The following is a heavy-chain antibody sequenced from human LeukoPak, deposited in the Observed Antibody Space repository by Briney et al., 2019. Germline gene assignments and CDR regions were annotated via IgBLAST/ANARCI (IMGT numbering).Heavy chain of an antibody. CDR3: ARSIAARRYNWFDP. D-gene: IGHD6-6*01. V-gene: IGHV4-59*11. CDR2: IYYSGST. CDR1: GGSISSHY. Sequence: PSETLSLTCTVSGGSISSHYWSWIRQPPGKGLEWIGYIYYSGSTNYNPSLKSRVTISVDTSKNQFSLKLSSVTAADTAVYYCARSIAARRYNWFDPWGQGTLVTVSS. J-gene: IGHJ5*02.